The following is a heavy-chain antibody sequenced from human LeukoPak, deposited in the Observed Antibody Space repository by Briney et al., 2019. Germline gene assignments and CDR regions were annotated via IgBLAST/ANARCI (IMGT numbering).Heavy chain of an antibody. V-gene: IGHV4-39*07. J-gene: IGHJ4*02. Sequence: PSETLSLTCSVSGGSISSSNYYWGWIRQPPGKGLEWIGSIYHSGSTYYNPSLKSRVTISVDTSKNQFSLKLSSVTAADTAVYYCARDPFHYYDSSGYYYFDYWGQGTLVTVSS. CDR1: GGSISSSNYY. CDR3: ARDPFHYYDSSGYYYFDY. CDR2: IYHSGST. D-gene: IGHD3-22*01.